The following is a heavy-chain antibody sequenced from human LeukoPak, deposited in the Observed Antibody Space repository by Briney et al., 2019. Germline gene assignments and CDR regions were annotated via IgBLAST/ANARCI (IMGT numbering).Heavy chain of an antibody. J-gene: IGHJ4*01. CDR3: VRSAFLTTEFYFDF. D-gene: IGHD4-11*01. Sequence: GGSLRLSCAASGFTFSRYWMHWVRQAPGKGLVWVSRINTDGRTITYADSVKGRFTISRDNAKNTLYLQMNSLRAEDTAVYYCVRSAFLTTEFYFDFWGHGTLVTVSS. V-gene: IGHV3-74*01. CDR2: INTDGRTI. CDR1: GFTFSRYW.